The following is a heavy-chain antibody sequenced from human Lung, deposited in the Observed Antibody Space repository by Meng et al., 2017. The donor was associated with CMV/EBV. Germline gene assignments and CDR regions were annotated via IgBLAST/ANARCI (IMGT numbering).Heavy chain of an antibody. J-gene: IGHJ4*02. CDR2: ISRNGGAT. V-gene: IGHV3-64*02. CDR1: GFTFSSFN. CDR3: ARGSGRAGSFDPGISGYFDS. D-gene: IGHD5-24*01. Sequence: GESXKISCAASGFTFSSFNMHWVRQAPGKGLEYVSVISRNGGATYYADTVKGRFTVSRDNSKNTLYLQMGSLRDEDTAMYFCARGSGRAGSFDPGISGYFDSWGQGTLVTVSS.